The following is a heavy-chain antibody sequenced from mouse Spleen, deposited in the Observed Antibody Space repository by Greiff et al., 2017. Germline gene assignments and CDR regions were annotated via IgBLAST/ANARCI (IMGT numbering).Heavy chain of an antibody. J-gene: IGHJ4*01. Sequence: EVKVVESGGDLVKPGGSLKLSCAASGFTFSSYGMSWVRQTPDKRLEWVATISSGGSYTYYPDSVKGRFTISRDNAKNTLYLQMSSLKSEDTAMYYCARLQPYSPYAMDYWGQGTSVTVSS. V-gene: IGHV5-6*01. CDR2: ISSGGSYT. D-gene: IGHD1-1*01. CDR3: ARLQPYSPYAMDY. CDR1: GFTFSSYG.